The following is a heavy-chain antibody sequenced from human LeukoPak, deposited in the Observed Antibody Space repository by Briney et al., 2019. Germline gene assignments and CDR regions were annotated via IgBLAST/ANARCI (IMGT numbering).Heavy chain of an antibody. CDR1: GGSIGIYY. V-gene: IGHV4-59*08. D-gene: IGHD5-12*01. Sequence: SETLSLTCTVSGGSIGIYYWSWIRQPPGKGLEWIGYVYFDGSTNYNPSLKSRVTISVDTSKNQFSLRLSSVTAADTAVYYCARHQHSGRKHYYGMDVWGQGTTVTVFS. J-gene: IGHJ6*02. CDR2: VYFDGST. CDR3: ARHQHSGRKHYYGMDV.